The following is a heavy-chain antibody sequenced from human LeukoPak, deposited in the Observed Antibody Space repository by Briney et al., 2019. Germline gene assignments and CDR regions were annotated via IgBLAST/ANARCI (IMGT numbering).Heavy chain of an antibody. D-gene: IGHD3-16*01. V-gene: IGHV4-59*08. J-gene: IGHJ6*02. CDR2: IYYSGST. CDR3: ARRGLGVYYYYYGMDV. CDR1: GGSISNYY. Sequence: SETLSLTCTVSGGSISNYYWSWIRQPPGKGLEWIGYIYYSGSTSYNPSLKSRVSISVDTSKNRFSLKLSSVTAADTAVYYCARRGLGVYYYYYGMDVWGQGTAVTVSS.